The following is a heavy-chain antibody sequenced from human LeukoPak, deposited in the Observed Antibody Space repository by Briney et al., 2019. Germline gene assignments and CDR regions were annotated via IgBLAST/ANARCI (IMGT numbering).Heavy chain of an antibody. Sequence: ASVKVSCKASGYTFTNYYIHWVRQAPGQGLEWMGMMNPSRGSTNYAQKFQGRVSMTRDTSTSTVYMELSSLRSEDTGVYYCARDGEDCGGGCYSIVYYYGMDVWGQGTTVTVSS. CDR3: ARDGEDCGGGCYSIVYYYGMDV. CDR2: MNPSRGST. V-gene: IGHV1-46*01. D-gene: IGHD2-21*02. J-gene: IGHJ6*02. CDR1: GYTFTNYY.